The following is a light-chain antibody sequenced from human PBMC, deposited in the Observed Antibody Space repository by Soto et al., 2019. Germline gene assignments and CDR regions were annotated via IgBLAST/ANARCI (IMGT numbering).Light chain of an antibody. Sequence: DIVMTQSPLSLAVTPGEPASISCRSSQSLQPSNGNNYLDWYLQKPGQSPQLLIYLGSNRASGVPGRFSGSGSGTEYTLKISRLEAEDVGVYYCMQALQTPLTFGQGTKVEIK. CDR2: LGS. CDR1: QSLQPSNGNNY. CDR3: MQALQTPLT. V-gene: IGKV2-28*01. J-gene: IGKJ1*01.